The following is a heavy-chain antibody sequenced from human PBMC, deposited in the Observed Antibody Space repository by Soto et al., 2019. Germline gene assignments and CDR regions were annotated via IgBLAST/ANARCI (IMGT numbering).Heavy chain of an antibody. V-gene: IGHV4-59*01. D-gene: IGHD5-18*01. CDR1: GGSISSYY. J-gene: IGHJ4*02. Sequence: QVQLQESGPGLVKPSETLSLTCTVSGGSISSYYWSWIRQPPGKGLEWIGYISYSGSTKYNPSLKSRVTISVDTSKNQFSLKLRSVTAADTAVYYCARGRGDTAMAWYYWGQGTLVTVSS. CDR3: ARGRGDTAMAWYY. CDR2: ISYSGST.